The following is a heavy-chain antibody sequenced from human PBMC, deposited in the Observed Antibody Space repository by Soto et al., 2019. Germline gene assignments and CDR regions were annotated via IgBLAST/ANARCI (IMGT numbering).Heavy chain of an antibody. CDR1: GFTFTSSA. Sequence: ASVKVSCKASGFTFTSSAMQWVRQARGQGLEWMGWMNPNSGNTGYAQKFQGRVTMTRNTSISTAYMELSSLRSEDTAVYYCARGPSLGSLDVWGKGTTVTVSS. CDR3: ARGPSLGSLDV. D-gene: IGHD2-15*01. CDR2: MNPNSGNT. V-gene: IGHV1-8*02. J-gene: IGHJ6*04.